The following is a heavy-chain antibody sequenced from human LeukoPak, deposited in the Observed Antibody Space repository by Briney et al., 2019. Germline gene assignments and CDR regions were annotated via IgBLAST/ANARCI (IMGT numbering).Heavy chain of an antibody. V-gene: IGHV3-23*01. J-gene: IGHJ5*02. CDR2: ISIRGGTT. CDR3: AITRETVTSA. CDR1: GFTFSSYA. Sequence: GGSLRLSCAASGFTFSSYAMSWVRQAPGKGLESVSTISIRGGTTYYADSVKGRFTISRDNSRNTLYLQMSSLRADDTAVYFCAITRETVTSAWGRGILVTVSS. D-gene: IGHD4-17*01.